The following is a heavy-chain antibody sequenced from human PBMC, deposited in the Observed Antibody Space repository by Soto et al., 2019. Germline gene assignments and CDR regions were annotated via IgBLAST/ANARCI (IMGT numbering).Heavy chain of an antibody. V-gene: IGHV5-51*01. CDR3: ARHPILGATIYYGMDV. J-gene: IGHJ6*02. CDR1: GYSFTSYW. Sequence: PGESLKITCKGSGYSFTSYWIGWVRQMPGKGLEWMGIIFPGDSDTRYSPSFQGQVTISADNSISTAYLQWSSLKASDTAMYYCARHPILGATIYYGMDVWGQGTTVTVSS. CDR2: IFPGDSDT. D-gene: IGHD1-26*01.